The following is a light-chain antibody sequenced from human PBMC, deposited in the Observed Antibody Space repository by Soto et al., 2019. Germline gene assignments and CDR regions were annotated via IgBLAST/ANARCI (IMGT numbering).Light chain of an antibody. CDR2: DVS. J-gene: IGLJ1*01. Sequence: QSALTQSRSVSGSPGQSVTISCTGTSSDVGGYNYVTWYQQHPGKAPKLMIYDVSKRPPGVPDRFSGSKSGNTASLTISGLQAEDEADYYSCSYVGSYTYVFGSGTKLTVL. CDR1: SSDVGGYNY. CDR3: CSYVGSYTYV. V-gene: IGLV2-11*01.